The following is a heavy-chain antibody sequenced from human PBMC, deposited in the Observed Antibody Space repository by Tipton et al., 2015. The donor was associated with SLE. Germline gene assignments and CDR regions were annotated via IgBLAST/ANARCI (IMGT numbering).Heavy chain of an antibody. V-gene: IGHV3-30*04. CDR1: GFTFSSYA. Sequence: SLRLSCAASGFTFSSYAMHWVRQAPGKGLEWVAVISYDGSNKYYADSVKGRFTISRDNSKNTLYLQMNSLRAEDTAVYYCARDRGGSYNDAFDIWGQGTMVTVSS. CDR3: ARDRGGSYNDAFDI. CDR2: ISYDGSNK. J-gene: IGHJ3*02. D-gene: IGHD1-26*01.